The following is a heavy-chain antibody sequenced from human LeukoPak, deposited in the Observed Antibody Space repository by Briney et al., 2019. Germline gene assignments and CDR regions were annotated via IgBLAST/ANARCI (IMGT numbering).Heavy chain of an antibody. CDR2: IGTAGDT. CDR3: ARAPAGTSLDY. J-gene: IGHJ4*02. D-gene: IGHD6-19*01. CDR1: GFTFSSYD. Sequence: GGSLRLSCAASGFTFSSYDMLWVRQATGKGLEWVSAIGTAGDTYSPGSVKGRFTISRENAKNSLYLQMNSLSAGVTAVYYCARAPAGTSLDYWGQGTLVTVSS. V-gene: IGHV3-13*01.